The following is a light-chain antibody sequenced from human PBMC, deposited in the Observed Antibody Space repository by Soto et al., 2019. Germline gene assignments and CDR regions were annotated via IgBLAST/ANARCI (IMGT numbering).Light chain of an antibody. Sequence: DIQMTQSPSTLSASVGDRVTITCRASQSINSWLAWYQQKPGKAPKLLIYDASTLESGVPSRFSGSGSGSDFTLTISSLQPDDFATYYCQQYNSYSYTFGQGTKVEIK. CDR3: QQYNSYSYT. CDR1: QSINSW. CDR2: DAS. V-gene: IGKV1-5*01. J-gene: IGKJ2*01.